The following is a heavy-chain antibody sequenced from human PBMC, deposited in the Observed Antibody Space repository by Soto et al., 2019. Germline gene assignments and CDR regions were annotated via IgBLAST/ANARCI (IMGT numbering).Heavy chain of an antibody. CDR3: ARRGSGSYCDY. J-gene: IGHJ4*02. V-gene: IGHV3-23*01. CDR2: ISGSGGST. D-gene: IGHD1-26*01. CDR1: GFTFSSYA. Sequence: EVQLLESGGGLVQPGGSLRLSCAASGFTFSSYAMRWVRQAPGKGLEWVSAISGSGGSTYYADSVKGRFTISRDNSENTLYLQMNSLRAEDTAVYYCARRGSGSYCDYWGQGTLVTVSS.